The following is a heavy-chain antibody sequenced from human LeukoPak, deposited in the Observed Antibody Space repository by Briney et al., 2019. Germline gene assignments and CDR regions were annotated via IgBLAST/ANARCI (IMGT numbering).Heavy chain of an antibody. CDR2: IAYDGRNK. CDR3: AKDETRTTREPGGPFDY. D-gene: IGHD1-1*01. V-gene: IGHV3-30*18. CDR1: GFIFSNFG. J-gene: IGHJ4*02. Sequence: GTSLRLSCAASGFIFSNFGMHWVRQAPGKGLEWVAVIAYDGRNKYYGDAVKGRFTISRDNSENTVHLQMSSLRAEDTAMYFCAKDETRTTREPGGPFDYWGQGILVTVSS.